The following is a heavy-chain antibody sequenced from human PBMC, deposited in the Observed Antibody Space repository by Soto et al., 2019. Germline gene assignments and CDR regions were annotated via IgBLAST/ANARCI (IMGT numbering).Heavy chain of an antibody. V-gene: IGHV4-59*08. D-gene: IGHD6-13*01. Sequence: PSETLSLTCTVSGGSLNNYYWSWIRQPPGKGLEWIGYVYYSGSTKYNPSLKSRLTISVDTSKNQLSLKLTSVTAADTAVYYCSRHGFDGSSWYFDLWARGTLVTVSS. CDR2: VYYSGST. CDR3: SRHGFDGSSWYFDL. J-gene: IGHJ2*01. CDR1: GGSLNNYY.